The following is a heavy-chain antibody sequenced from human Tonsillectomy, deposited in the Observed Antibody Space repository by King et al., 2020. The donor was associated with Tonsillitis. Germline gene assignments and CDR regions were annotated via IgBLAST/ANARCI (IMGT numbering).Heavy chain of an antibody. CDR2: IGPAGDT. J-gene: IGHJ4*02. D-gene: IGHD1-1*01. Sequence: VQLVESGGGLVQPGGSLRLSCAASGFTFSSYDMHWVRQATGKGLEWVSAIGPAGDTYYPGSVKGRFTISRENAKNSLDLQMDSLRAGDTAVYYCARSKDWNLDYWGQGTLVTVSS. CDR1: GFTFSSYD. CDR3: ARSKDWNLDY. V-gene: IGHV3-13*01.